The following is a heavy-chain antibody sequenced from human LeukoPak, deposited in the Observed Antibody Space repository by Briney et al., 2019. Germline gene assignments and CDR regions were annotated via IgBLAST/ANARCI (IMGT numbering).Heavy chain of an antibody. J-gene: IGHJ3*01. V-gene: IGHV3-23*01. Sequence: GGSLRLSCADSGFSFSNYAISWVRQAPGQGLEWVSVISGSGGTTFYEDPVKGRFTISRDNSNNPRYLQMNALGVEDTAVYYCAKGRTVLNDALDVWGQGTMVTVSS. CDR3: AKGRTVLNDALDV. CDR1: GFSFSNYA. CDR2: ISGSGGTT. D-gene: IGHD4-11*01.